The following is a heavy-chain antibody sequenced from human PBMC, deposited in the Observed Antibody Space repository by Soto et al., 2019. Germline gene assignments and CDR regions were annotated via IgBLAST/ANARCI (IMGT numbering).Heavy chain of an antibody. D-gene: IGHD6-19*01. V-gene: IGHV4-59*01. Sequence: PSETLSLTCTVSGGSIGNSYWSGIRQPPGKGLEWIGYIYYSGSTNYNPSLKSRVTISVDTSKNQFSLKLSSVTAADTAVYYCARDQGSGWSDYWGQGTLVTVSS. CDR1: GGSIGNSY. CDR3: ARDQGSGWSDY. CDR2: IYYSGST. J-gene: IGHJ4*02.